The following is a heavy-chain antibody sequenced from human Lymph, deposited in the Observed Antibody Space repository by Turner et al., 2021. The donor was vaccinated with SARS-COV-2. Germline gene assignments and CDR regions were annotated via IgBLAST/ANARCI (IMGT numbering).Heavy chain of an antibody. Sequence: EVQLVESGGGLVKPGGSLRPSCAASGVTFSSYSMNWVRQAPGKGLEWVSTITFTSSYIYYADSVKGRFTISRDNAKNSLYLQMNSLRAEDTAVYYCARGPPDFPYYFDYWGQGTLVTVSS. J-gene: IGHJ4*02. CDR2: ITFTSSYI. CDR3: ARGPPDFPYYFDY. CDR1: GVTFSSYS. D-gene: IGHD2-21*02. V-gene: IGHV3-21*01.